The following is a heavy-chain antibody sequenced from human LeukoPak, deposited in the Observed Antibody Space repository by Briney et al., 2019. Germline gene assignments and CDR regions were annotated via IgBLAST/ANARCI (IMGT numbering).Heavy chain of an antibody. CDR3: ASGYGRYLYYMDV. Sequence: GGSLRLSCAASGFTFSTYGMHWVRQAPGKGLEWVAVISYDGSNKYYADSVKGRYTISRDNSKNTLYLQMNSLRPEDTAVYCCASGYGRYLYYMDVWGEGTTVTVSS. CDR1: GFTFSTYG. CDR2: ISYDGSNK. D-gene: IGHD5-12*01. V-gene: IGHV3-30*03. J-gene: IGHJ6*03.